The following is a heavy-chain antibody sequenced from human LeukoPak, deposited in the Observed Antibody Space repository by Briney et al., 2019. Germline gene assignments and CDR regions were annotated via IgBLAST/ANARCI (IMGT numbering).Heavy chain of an antibody. V-gene: IGHV4-4*07. D-gene: IGHD3-22*01. Sequence: SETLSLTCTVSGGFINSYYWSWIRQPAGKGLEWIGRIYIGGSTNYNPSLKSRVTISVDTSKNQFSLKLTSVTAADTAVYHCARESSSTYYLDAFDMWGQGTMVTVSS. CDR3: ARESSSTYYLDAFDM. CDR1: GGFINSYY. J-gene: IGHJ3*02. CDR2: IYIGGST.